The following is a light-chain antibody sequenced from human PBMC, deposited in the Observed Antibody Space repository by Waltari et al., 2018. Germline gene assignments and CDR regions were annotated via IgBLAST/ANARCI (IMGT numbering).Light chain of an antibody. CDR1: QSVSTY. CDR3: QQGST. J-gene: IGKJ5*01. CDR2: DTS. V-gene: IGKV3-11*01. Sequence: EIVLTQSPATLSLSPGERATLFCRASQSVSTYFAWYQQNPGQAPRRLIYDTSNRAAGIPARFTGRGSGTDFTLTISGLEPEDFAVYYCQQGSTFGQGTRLEIK.